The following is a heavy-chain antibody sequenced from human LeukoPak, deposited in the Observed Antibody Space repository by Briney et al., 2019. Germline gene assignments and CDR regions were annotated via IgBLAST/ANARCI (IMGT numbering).Heavy chain of an antibody. V-gene: IGHV4-39*01. CDR1: SGSISSSSYY. CDR3: ARRKSSGWYDAFDY. J-gene: IGHJ4*02. CDR2: IYYSGST. Sequence: KPSETLSLTCTVSSGSISSSSYYWGWIRQPPGKGLEWIGSIYYSGSTYYNPSLKSRVTISVDTSKNQFSLKLSSVTATDTAVYFRARRKSSGWYDAFDYWGQGTLVTVSS. D-gene: IGHD6-19*01.